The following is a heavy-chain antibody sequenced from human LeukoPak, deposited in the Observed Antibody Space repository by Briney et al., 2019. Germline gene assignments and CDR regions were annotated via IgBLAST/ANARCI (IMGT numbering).Heavy chain of an antibody. CDR2: ISSSSSTI. D-gene: IGHD1-14*01. Sequence: GGSLRLSCAASGFTFSSYSMNWVRQAPGKGLEWVSYISSSSSTIYYADSVKGRFTISRDNAKNSLYLQMNSLRAEDTAVYYCAKPSRVIDYWGQGTLVTVSS. CDR3: AKPSRVIDY. J-gene: IGHJ4*02. V-gene: IGHV3-48*01. CDR1: GFTFSSYS.